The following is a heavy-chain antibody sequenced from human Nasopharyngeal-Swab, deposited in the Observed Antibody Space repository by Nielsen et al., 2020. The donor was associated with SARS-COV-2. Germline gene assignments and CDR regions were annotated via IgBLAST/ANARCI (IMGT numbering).Heavy chain of an antibody. V-gene: IGHV3-30-3*01. CDR1: GFIINSFA. CDR2: ISYDGNNK. D-gene: IGHD3-10*01. CDR3: ARDVASGFGELFPLLRGLDI. J-gene: IGHJ6*02. Sequence: GESLKISCAASGFIINSFAMHWVRQAPGKGLGWVAVISYDGNNKYYADSVKGRFTISRDTSKNTVYLQMNSLSPEDTAVYYCARDVASGFGELFPLLRGLDIWGHGTTVTVSS.